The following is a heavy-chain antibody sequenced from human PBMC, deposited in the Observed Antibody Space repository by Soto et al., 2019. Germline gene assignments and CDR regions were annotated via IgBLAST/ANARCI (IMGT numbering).Heavy chain of an antibody. J-gene: IGHJ5*02. CDR3: ARGADWFDP. CDR1: GGSISSYY. V-gene: IGHV4-59*08. Sequence: PSESLSLTCTVSGGSISSYYWSWIRQPPGKGLEWIGYIYYSGSTNYNPSLKSRVTISVDTSKNQFSLKLSSVTAADTAVYYCARGADWFDPWGQGTLVTVSS. CDR2: IYYSGST.